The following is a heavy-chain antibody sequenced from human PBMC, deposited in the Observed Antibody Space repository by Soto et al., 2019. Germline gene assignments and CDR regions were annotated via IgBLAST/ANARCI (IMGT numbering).Heavy chain of an antibody. V-gene: IGHV4-34*01. J-gene: IGHJ4*02. CDR2: INHSGST. D-gene: IGHD3-16*01. Sequence: SETLSLTCAVYGGSFSGYYWSWIRQPPGKGLEWIGEINHSGSTNYNPSLKSRVTISVDTSKNQFSLKLSSVTAADTAVCYCATNWGSYWGQGTLVTVSS. CDR3: ATNWGSY. CDR1: GGSFSGYY.